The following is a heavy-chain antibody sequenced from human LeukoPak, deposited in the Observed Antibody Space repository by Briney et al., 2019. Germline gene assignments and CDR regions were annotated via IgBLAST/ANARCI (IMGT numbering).Heavy chain of an antibody. V-gene: IGHV3-48*03. J-gene: IGHJ3*02. Sequence: GGSLRLSCAASGFTFSSYEMNWVRQAPGKGLEWVSYISSSGSTIYYADSVKGRFTISRDNAKNSLYLQMNSLRAEDTAVYYCAGDLGSSGWYYAFDIWGQGTMVTVSS. CDR3: AGDLGSSGWYYAFDI. CDR2: ISSSGSTI. CDR1: GFTFSSYE. D-gene: IGHD6-19*01.